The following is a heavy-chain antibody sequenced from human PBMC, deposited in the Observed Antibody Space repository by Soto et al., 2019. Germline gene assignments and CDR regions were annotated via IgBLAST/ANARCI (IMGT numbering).Heavy chain of an antibody. D-gene: IGHD3-10*01. CDR1: GYTFTGYY. J-gene: IGHJ6*02. V-gene: IGHV1-2*04. CDR2: INPNSGGT. Sequence: GASVKVSCKASGYTFTGYYMHWVRQAPGQGLEWMGWINPNSGGTNYAQKFQGWVTVTRDTSISTAYMELSRLRSDDTAVYYCARGDYYGSGSYFLGYYYYGMDVWGQGTTVTVSS. CDR3: ARGDYYGSGSYFLGYYYYGMDV.